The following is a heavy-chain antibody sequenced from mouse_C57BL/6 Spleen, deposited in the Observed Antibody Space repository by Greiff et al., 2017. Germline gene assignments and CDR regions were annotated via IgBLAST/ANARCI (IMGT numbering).Heavy chain of an antibody. D-gene: IGHD3-2*02. J-gene: IGHJ4*01. CDR3: VIYRGSSHRDFYAIDY. V-gene: IGHV7-3*01. CDR2: IRNKANGYTT. Sequence: EVKLVESGGCLVQPGGSLSLSCAASGFHFTDYYMSWVRQTPGKALEWLGFIRNKANGYTTEYSASVKGRFTIFRDNSKSILYIQMNALRSDDIASYYCVIYRGSSHRDFYAIDYWGQGNLVT. CDR1: GFHFTDYY.